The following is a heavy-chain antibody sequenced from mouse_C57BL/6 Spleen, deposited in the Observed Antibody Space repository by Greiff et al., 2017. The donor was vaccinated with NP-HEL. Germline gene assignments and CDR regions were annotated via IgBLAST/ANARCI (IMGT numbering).Heavy chain of an antibody. D-gene: IGHD2-3*01. Sequence: QVQLKESGAELARPGASVKLSCKASGYTFTSYGISWVKQRTGQGLEWIGEIYPRSGNTYYNEKFKGKATLTADKSSSTAYMELRSLTSEDSAVYFCGRGLCDGYYPFAYWGQGTLVTVSA. CDR1: GYTFTSYG. J-gene: IGHJ3*01. CDR2: IYPRSGNT. V-gene: IGHV1-81*01. CDR3: GRGLCDGYYPFAY.